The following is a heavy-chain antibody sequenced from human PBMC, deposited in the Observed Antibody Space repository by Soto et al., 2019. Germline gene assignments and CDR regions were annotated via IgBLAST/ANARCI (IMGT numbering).Heavy chain of an antibody. D-gene: IGHD4-17*01. J-gene: IGHJ6*02. CDR3: TSYGDYGYYYYGMDV. CDR2: IRSKANSYAT. V-gene: IGHV3-73*02. Sequence: EVQLVESGGGLVQPGGSLKLSCAASGFTFSGSAMHWVRQASGKGLEWVGRIRSKANSYATAYAASVKGRFTISRDDSKNTAYLQMNRLKTEDTAVYYCTSYGDYGYYYYGMDVWGQGTTVTVSS. CDR1: GFTFSGSA.